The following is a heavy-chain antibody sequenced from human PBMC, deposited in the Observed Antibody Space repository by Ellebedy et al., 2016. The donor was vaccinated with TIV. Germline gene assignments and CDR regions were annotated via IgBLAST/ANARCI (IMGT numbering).Heavy chain of an antibody. CDR1: GSSITSGYY. V-gene: IGHV4-38-2*02. CDR2: MYHSGST. Sequence: MPSETLSLTCSVSGSSITSGYYWGWIRQPPGRGLEWIGSMYHSGSTYYSPSLKSRVTISVDTSKNQLSLRLSSVTAADTAVYYCARVAITAAVGGGYFDLWGRGTLVTVSS. D-gene: IGHD6-13*01. J-gene: IGHJ2*01. CDR3: ARVAITAAVGGGYFDL.